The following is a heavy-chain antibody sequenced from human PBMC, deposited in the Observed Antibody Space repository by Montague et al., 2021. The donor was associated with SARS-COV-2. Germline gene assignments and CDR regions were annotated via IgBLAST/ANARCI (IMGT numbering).Heavy chain of an antibody. J-gene: IGHJ4*02. D-gene: IGHD2-21*01. CDR3: VRDGDHWDFDY. Sequence: SLRLSCAASGFTFSDYWMDWVRQAPGKGLVWVSRIKGDGTNTIYADSVKGRFAISRDNAQNTVYLQMSSLRAEDAAVYYCVRDGDHWDFDYWGQGALVTVSS. V-gene: IGHV3-74*01. CDR1: GFTFSDYW. CDR2: IKGDGTNT.